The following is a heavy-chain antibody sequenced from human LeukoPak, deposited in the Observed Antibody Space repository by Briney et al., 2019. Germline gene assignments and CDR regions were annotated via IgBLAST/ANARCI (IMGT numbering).Heavy chain of an antibody. CDR3: ASLKVYCSSTSCQRYYYYGMDV. V-gene: IGHV4-34*01. D-gene: IGHD2-2*01. J-gene: IGHJ6*02. CDR1: GGSFSGYY. CDR2: INHSGST. Sequence: LETLSLTCAVYGGSFSGYYWSWIRQPPGKGLEWIGEINHSGSTSYNPSLKSRVTISVDTSKNQFSLKLSSVTAADTAVYYCASLKVYCSSTSCQRYYYYGMDVWGQGTTVTVSS.